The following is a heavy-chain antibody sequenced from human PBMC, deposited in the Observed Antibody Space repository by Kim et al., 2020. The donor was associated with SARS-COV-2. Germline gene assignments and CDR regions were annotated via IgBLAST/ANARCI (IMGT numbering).Heavy chain of an antibody. D-gene: IGHD3-22*01. CDR3: AKDYYDSSGYYYVGDY. CDR1: GFTFSSYG. V-gene: IGHV3-30*18. J-gene: IGHJ4*02. Sequence: GGSLRLSCAASGFTFSSYGMHWVRQAPGKGLEWVAVISYDGSNKYYADSVKGRFTISRDNSKNTLYLQMNSLRAEDTAVYYCAKDYYDSSGYYYVGDYWGQGTLVTVSS. CDR2: ISYDGSNK.